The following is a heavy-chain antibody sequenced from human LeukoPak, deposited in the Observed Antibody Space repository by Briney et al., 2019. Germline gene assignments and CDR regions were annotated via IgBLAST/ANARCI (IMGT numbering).Heavy chain of an antibody. CDR3: AKGNGGSSSWYGPQYYYYYYYMDV. Sequence: QPGGTLRLSCAASGFTFSSYGMSWVRQAPGKGLEWVSAISGSGGSTYYADSVKGRFTISRDNSKNTLYLQMNSLRAEDTAVYYCAKGNGGSSSWYGPQYYYYYYYMDVWGKGTTVTVSS. D-gene: IGHD6-13*01. J-gene: IGHJ6*03. CDR2: ISGSGGST. CDR1: GFTFSSYG. V-gene: IGHV3-23*01.